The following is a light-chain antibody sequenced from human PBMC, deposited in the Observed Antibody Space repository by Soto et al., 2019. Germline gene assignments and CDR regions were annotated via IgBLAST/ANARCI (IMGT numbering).Light chain of an antibody. CDR2: DAS. J-gene: IGKJ5*01. CDR3: QQRSNWRST. V-gene: IGKV3-11*01. CDR1: QSVSSY. Sequence: EIVLTQSPATLSLSPGERATLSCRASQSVSSYLAWYQQKPGQAPRLLIYDASNRATGIPARFSGSGSGTDFTLTTSSLEPEDFAVYYCQQRSNWRSTFGQGTRLEIK.